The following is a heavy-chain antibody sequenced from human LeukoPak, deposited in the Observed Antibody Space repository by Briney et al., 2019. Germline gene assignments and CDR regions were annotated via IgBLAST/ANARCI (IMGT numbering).Heavy chain of an antibody. V-gene: IGHV4-30-2*01. CDR1: GGSISSGGYS. Sequence: SQTLSLTCAVSGGSISSGGYSWSWIQQPPGKGLEWIGYIYHSGSTYYNPSLKSRVTISVDRSKNQFSLKLSSVTAADTAVYYCARAPYDSSGYYPFDYWGQGTLVTVSS. CDR3: ARAPYDSSGYYPFDY. J-gene: IGHJ4*02. CDR2: IYHSGST. D-gene: IGHD3-22*01.